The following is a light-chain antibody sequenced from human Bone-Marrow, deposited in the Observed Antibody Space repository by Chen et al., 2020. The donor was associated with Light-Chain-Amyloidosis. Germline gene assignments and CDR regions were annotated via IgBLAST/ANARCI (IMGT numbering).Light chain of an antibody. CDR2: VSS. Sequence: EIVLTQSPGTLSLSPGEGANLSCRASQTISSNYLTWYQQKFGQAPRLLIYVSSSRATGIPDSVTDSGSETHYKHTNNKLEPEDFAMYYCQQYGTPPLPYGAGTKEEIK. V-gene: IGKV3-20*01. J-gene: IGKJ4*01. CDR1: QTISSNY. CDR3: QQYGTPPLP.